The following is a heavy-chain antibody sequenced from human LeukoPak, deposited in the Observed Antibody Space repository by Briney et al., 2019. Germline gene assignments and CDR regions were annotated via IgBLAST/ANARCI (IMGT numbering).Heavy chain of an antibody. Sequence: SETLSLTCTVSGGSISSYYWSWIRQPPGKGREWIGYIYYSGNTNYNPSLKSRVTISVDTSKNQFSLKLSSVTAADTAVYYCARGTYGDSGEDAFDIWGQGTMVTVSS. CDR3: ARGTYGDSGEDAFDI. CDR1: GGSISSYY. V-gene: IGHV4-59*01. J-gene: IGHJ3*02. D-gene: IGHD4-17*01. CDR2: IYYSGNT.